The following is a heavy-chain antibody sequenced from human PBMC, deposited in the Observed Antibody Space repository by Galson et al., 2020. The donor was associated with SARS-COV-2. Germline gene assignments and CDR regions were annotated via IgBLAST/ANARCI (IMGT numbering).Heavy chain of an antibody. Sequence: SETLSLTCTVSGGSINSSSYYWGWIRQPPGKGLEWIGRIYYSGSTYYNPSLKSRVTISVDTSKNQFSLKLSSVTAADTAVYYCARGSYVPEQLVLHYYYYGMDVWGQGTTVTVSS. V-gene: IGHV4-39*07. CDR1: GGSINSSSYY. D-gene: IGHD6-6*01. J-gene: IGHJ6*02. CDR2: IYYSGST. CDR3: ARGSYVPEQLVLHYYYYGMDV.